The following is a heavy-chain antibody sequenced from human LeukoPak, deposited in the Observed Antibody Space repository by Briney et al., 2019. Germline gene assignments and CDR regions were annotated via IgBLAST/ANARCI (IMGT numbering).Heavy chain of an antibody. CDR3: ARVATVVRVTLDALDI. J-gene: IGHJ3*02. CDR1: GFTFSACE. CDR2: IRRGGSTR. V-gene: IGHV3-48*03. Sequence: GGSLRLSCASSGFTFSACELTWVRQAPGKGLEWASYIRRGGSTRYYADSVKGRFTISRDNAKNSLYLQMNSLRAEDTAVYYCARVATVVRVTLDALDIWGQGRMVCVSS. D-gene: IGHD3-10*01.